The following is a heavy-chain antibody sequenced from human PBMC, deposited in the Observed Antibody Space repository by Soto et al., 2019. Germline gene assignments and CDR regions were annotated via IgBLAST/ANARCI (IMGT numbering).Heavy chain of an antibody. CDR3: ARDHRGSGWSYGMDV. CDR2: IYYSGST. Sequence: SETLSLTCTVSGGSISSGDYYWSWIRQPPGKGLEWIGYIYYSGSTYYNPSLKSRVTISVDTSKNQFSLKLSSVTAADTAVYYCARDHRGSGWSYGMDVWGQGTTVTVSS. J-gene: IGHJ6*02. V-gene: IGHV4-30-4*01. CDR1: GGSISSGDYY. D-gene: IGHD6-19*01.